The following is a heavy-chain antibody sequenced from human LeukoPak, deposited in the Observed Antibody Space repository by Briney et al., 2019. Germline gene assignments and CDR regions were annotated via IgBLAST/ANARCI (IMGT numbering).Heavy chain of an antibody. V-gene: IGHV3-21*01. Sequence: GGSLRLSCAASGFTFSSYSMSWVRQAPGKGLEWVSSISSSSSYIYYADSVKGRFTISSDNAKNSLYLQMNSLRAEDTAVYYCARDWASVAAKNNWFDPWGQGTLVTVSS. CDR2: ISSSSSYI. J-gene: IGHJ5*02. CDR3: ARDWASVAAKNNWFDP. CDR1: GFTFSSYS. D-gene: IGHD2-15*01.